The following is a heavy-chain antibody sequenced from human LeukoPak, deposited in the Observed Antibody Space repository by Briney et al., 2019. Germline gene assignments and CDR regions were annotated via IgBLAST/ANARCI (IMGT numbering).Heavy chain of an antibody. CDR2: IYSGGST. D-gene: IGHD2-15*01. CDR3: AQGLGYCSGGNCYSTAFDI. J-gene: IGHJ3*02. Sequence: GGSLRLSCAASGFTVSSNYMSWVRQAPGKGLEWVSVIYSGGSTYYSDSVKGRFIISRDNSKNTLYLQMNSLRSEDTAVYYCAQGLGYCSGGNCYSTAFDIWGQGTLVTVSS. CDR1: GFTVSSNY. V-gene: IGHV3-53*01.